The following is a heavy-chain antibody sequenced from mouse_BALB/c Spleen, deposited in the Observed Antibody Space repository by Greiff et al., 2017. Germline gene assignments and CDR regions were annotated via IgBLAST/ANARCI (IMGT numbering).Heavy chain of an antibody. Sequence: EVKLVESGGGLVKPGGSLKLSCAASGFSFSSYAMSWVRQTPEKRLEWVATMSSGGSYTYYPDSVKGRFTISRDNAKNTLYLQMSSLRSEDTAMYYCARRYGNPHYAMDDWGQGTSVTVSS. CDR3: ARRYGNPHYAMDD. CDR2: MSSGGSYT. V-gene: IGHV5-9-3*01. J-gene: IGHJ4*01. CDR1: GFSFSSYA. D-gene: IGHD2-1*01.